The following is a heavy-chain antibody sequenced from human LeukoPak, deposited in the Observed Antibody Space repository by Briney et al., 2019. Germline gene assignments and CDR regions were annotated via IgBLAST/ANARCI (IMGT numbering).Heavy chain of an antibody. V-gene: IGHV1-18*01. CDR1: GYTFTSYG. CDR3: ARALGTYDSSGYYPDY. D-gene: IGHD3-22*01. J-gene: IGHJ4*02. Sequence: ASVKVSCKASGYTFTSYGISWVRQAPGQGLEWMGWISAYNGNTNYAQKLQGRVIMTTDTSTSTAYMELRSLRSDDTAVYYCARALGTYDSSGYYPDYWGQGTLVTVSS. CDR2: ISAYNGNT.